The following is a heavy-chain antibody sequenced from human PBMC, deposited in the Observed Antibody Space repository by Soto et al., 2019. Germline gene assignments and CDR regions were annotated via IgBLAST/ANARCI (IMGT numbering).Heavy chain of an antibody. CDR1: GFTVSSYS. CDR2: ISRSSSYI. J-gene: IGHJ6*02. D-gene: IGHD4-17*01. CDR3: ARLYGDLIYYYGVDV. Sequence: GGFLRLSCASSGFTVSSYSMNWVRQAPGKGLEWVSSISRSSSYIYYADSVKGRFTISRDNAKNSLYLQMSSLRAEDTAVYYCARLYGDLIYYYGVDVWGQGTTVTVSS. V-gene: IGHV3-21*01.